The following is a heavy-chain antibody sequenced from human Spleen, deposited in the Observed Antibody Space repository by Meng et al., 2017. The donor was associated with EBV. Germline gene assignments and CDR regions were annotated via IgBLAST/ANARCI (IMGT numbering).Heavy chain of an antibody. Sequence: QLQLRESGPGLVKPSETLSLTCTVSGDSISGSSFHWAWMRQPPGKGLEWIGSIYYSGSTYYNSSFKNRVTISVDTSKNQFSLNLYSVTAADTAVYYCARVLRGSQVDYWGQGTQVTVSS. D-gene: IGHD1-26*01. CDR1: GDSISGSSFH. CDR2: IYYSGST. V-gene: IGHV4-39*07. J-gene: IGHJ4*02. CDR3: ARVLRGSQVDY.